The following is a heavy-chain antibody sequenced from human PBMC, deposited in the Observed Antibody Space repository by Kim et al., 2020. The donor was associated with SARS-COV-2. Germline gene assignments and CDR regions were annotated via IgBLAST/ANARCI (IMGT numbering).Heavy chain of an antibody. V-gene: IGHV1-8*01. Sequence: ASVKVSCKASGYTFTSHDINWVRQATGQGLEWMGWMNSNSGNTGCAQKFQGRLTMTRNTSISTAYMELSSLKSEDTAVYYCARGRGGGGRDWFDPWGHGNLGTVPP. CDR1: GYTFTSHD. CDR2: MNSNSGNT. CDR3: ARGRGGGGRDWFDP. J-gene: IGHJ5*02. D-gene: IGHD3-10*01.